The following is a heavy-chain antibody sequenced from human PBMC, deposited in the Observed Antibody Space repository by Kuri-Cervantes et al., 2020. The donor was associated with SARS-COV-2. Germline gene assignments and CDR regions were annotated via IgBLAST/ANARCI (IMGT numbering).Heavy chain of an antibody. V-gene: IGHV1-18*01. J-gene: IGHJ4*02. D-gene: IGHD4-23*01. CDR1: GYTFTTYG. CDR3: ARSHTLYGGNSSPWDY. CDR2: ISPYNGNT. Sequence: ASVKVSCKTSGYTFTTYGISWVRKAPGRGLEWMGSISPYNGNTNYAQIVQGRVTMTTDTSTNTAYMELRSLRSFDTAVYYCARSHTLYGGNSSPWDYWGQGTLVTVPS.